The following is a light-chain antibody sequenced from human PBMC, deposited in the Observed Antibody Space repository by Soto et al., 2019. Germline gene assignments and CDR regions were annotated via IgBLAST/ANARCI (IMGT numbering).Light chain of an antibody. V-gene: IGKV3-11*01. CDR1: QSVGNY. CDR2: DVS. Sequence: EIVLTQSPATLSLSPGEKATLSCRASQSVGNYLAWYQQRPGQAPRLLISDVSDRATGIPARFSGSGSGTAFTLTISSLEPEDFAVYYCQQRSNWPPLSFGGGTKVEMK. CDR3: QQRSNWPPLS. J-gene: IGKJ4*01.